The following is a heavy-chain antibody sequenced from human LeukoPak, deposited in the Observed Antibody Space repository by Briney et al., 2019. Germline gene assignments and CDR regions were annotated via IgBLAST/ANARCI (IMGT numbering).Heavy chain of an antibody. Sequence: SETLSLTCTVSGGSIRSYYWSWTRQPPGKGLEWIGYIYYSGSTDSNPSLKSRVTISVDTSKNQISLKLSSVTAADTAVYYCARTYCRGGSCHFDYWGQGTLVTVSS. D-gene: IGHD2-15*01. V-gene: IGHV4-59*08. J-gene: IGHJ4*02. CDR1: GGSIRSYY. CDR3: ARTYCRGGSCHFDY. CDR2: IYYSGST.